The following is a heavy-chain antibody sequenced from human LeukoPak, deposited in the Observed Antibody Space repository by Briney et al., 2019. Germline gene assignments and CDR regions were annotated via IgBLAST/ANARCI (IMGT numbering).Heavy chain of an antibody. CDR3: GSVDRGWFGVGDY. J-gene: IGHJ4*02. Sequence: PSETLSLTCSVSGGSISSSTYSWGWVRQPPGEGLEWIGSISNSGSTYYNPSLKSRLTISVDTSKNQFSLKLTSVTAADTAIYYCGSVDRGWFGVGDYWGQGTLVTVSS. CDR1: GGSISSSTYS. CDR2: ISNSGST. D-gene: IGHD3-10*01. V-gene: IGHV4-39*01.